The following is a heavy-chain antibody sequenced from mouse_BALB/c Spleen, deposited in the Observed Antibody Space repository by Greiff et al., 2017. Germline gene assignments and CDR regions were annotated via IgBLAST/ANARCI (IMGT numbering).Heavy chain of an antibody. Sequence: VQVVESGPGLVAPSQSLSITCTVSGFSLSRYSVHWVRQPPGKGLEWLGMIWGGGSTDYNSALKSRLSISKDNSKSQVFLKMNSLQTDDTAMYYCARNSGNYQAWFAYWGQGTLVTVSA. D-gene: IGHD2-1*01. J-gene: IGHJ3*01. CDR3: ARNSGNYQAWFAY. CDR2: IWGGGST. CDR1: GFSLSRYS. V-gene: IGHV2-6-4*01.